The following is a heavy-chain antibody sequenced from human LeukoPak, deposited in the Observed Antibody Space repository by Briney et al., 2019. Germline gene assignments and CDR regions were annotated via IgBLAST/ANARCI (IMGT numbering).Heavy chain of an antibody. CDR1: GYTFTGYY. CDR3: ARDGDTYGYYYYGLDV. D-gene: IGHD5-18*01. J-gene: IGHJ6*02. Sequence: ASVKVSCKASGYTFTGYYMHWVRQAPGQGLEWMGWINPNSGDTKYAQTCKGRVTMSRNTSINTAYMELSSLRTDDTAVYYCARDGDTYGYYYYGLDVWGQGTTVTVSS. V-gene: IGHV1-2*02. CDR2: INPNSGDT.